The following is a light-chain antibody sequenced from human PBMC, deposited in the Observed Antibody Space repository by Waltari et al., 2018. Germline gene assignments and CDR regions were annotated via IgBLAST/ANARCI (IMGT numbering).Light chain of an antibody. V-gene: IGKV1-8*01. CDR1: QDIGTY. CDR2: CAS. CDR3: QQYYAYPLT. J-gene: IGKJ4*01. Sequence: AIRITQSPSSLSASTGDRVTLTFRSNQDIGTYLAWYQQTPGKAPRLLLHCASTLQTVVPSRFSGSGSGTDFNITIACLQSEDFVTYFCQQYYAYPLTFGGGTKVEMK.